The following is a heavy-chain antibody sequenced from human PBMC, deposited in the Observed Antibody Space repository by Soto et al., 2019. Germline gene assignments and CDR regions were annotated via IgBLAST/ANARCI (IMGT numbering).Heavy chain of an antibody. CDR1: GGSITSINYY. CDR2: IYYSETT. J-gene: IGHJ3*02. D-gene: IGHD4-17*01. Sequence: SETLSLTCTVSGGSITSINYYWGWIRQPPGKGLEWIGSIYYSETTYYNPSLKSRVTISLDTSKNQFSLKLSSVNAADTAVYYCISRTVTTFNAFDIWGQGTMVTVSS. CDR3: ISRTVTTFNAFDI. V-gene: IGHV4-39*01.